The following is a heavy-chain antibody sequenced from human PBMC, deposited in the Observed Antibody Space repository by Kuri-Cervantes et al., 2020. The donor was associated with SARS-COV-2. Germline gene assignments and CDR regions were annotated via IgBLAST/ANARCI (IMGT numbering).Heavy chain of an antibody. CDR3: ARGAARPFYYYYYGMDV. CDR1: GGTFSSYA. D-gene: IGHD6-6*01. J-gene: IGHJ6*02. CDR2: IIPIFGTA. V-gene: IGHV1-69*13. Sequence: SVKVSCKASGGTFSSYAISWVRQAPGRGLEWMGGIIPIFGTANYAQKFQGRVTITADESTSTAYMELSSLRSEDTAVYYCARGAARPFYYYYYGMDVWGQGTTVTVSS.